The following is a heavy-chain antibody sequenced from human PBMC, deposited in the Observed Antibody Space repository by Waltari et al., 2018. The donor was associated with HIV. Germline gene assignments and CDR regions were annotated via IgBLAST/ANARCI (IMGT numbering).Heavy chain of an antibody. Sequence: EVQLVESGGGLVQPGRSLRLSCAVSGFTFDDYAMHWVRQAPGKGLEWVSGISWNSGRIGYADSVKGRFTISRDNAKNSLYLQMNSLRAEDTALYYCAKDKRRYCSSTSCYYYFDYWGQGTLVTASS. CDR3: AKDKRRYCSSTSCYYYFDY. V-gene: IGHV3-9*01. CDR2: ISWNSGRI. J-gene: IGHJ4*02. CDR1: GFTFDDYA. D-gene: IGHD2-2*01.